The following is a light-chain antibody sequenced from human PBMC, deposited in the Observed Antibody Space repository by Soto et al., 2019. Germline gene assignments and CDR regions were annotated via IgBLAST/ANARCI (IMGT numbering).Light chain of an antibody. Sequence: DIQMTQSPSTLSASVGDRVTITCRASQSISSWLAWYQQKPGTAPKLLIYKASTLQSGVPSRFSDSGSGTEFTLTIISLQPDDSATYYCQQYNDNWTFGQGTKV. CDR2: KAS. V-gene: IGKV1-5*03. CDR3: QQYNDNWT. J-gene: IGKJ1*01. CDR1: QSISSW.